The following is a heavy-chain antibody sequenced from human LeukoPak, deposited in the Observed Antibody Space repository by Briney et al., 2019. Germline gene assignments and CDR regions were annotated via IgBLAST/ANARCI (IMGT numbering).Heavy chain of an antibody. CDR1: GFTFSSYS. V-gene: IGHV3-21*01. CDR3: ARESVDCSSTSCIDAFDI. J-gene: IGHJ3*02. D-gene: IGHD2-2*01. Sequence: GGSLRLSCXASGFTFSSYSMNWVRQAPGKGLEWVSSISSSSSYIYYADSVKGRFTISRDNAKNSLYLQMNSLRAEDTAVYYCARESVDCSSTSCIDAFDIWGQGTMVTVSS. CDR2: ISSSSSYI.